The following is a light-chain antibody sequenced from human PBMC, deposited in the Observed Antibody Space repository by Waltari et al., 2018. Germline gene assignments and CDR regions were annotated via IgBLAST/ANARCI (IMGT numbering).Light chain of an antibody. CDR3: QQVNSFPRT. Sequence: DIQMTQSPSSVPASVGDRVTLTCRASQGIASRLAWYQQKPGKAPKLLIYDASSLHNGVPSRFIGSGSGTDFTLTIRGLQPEDFATYYCQQVNSFPRTFGQGTTVDVK. CDR1: QGIASR. CDR2: DAS. J-gene: IGKJ1*01. V-gene: IGKV1-12*01.